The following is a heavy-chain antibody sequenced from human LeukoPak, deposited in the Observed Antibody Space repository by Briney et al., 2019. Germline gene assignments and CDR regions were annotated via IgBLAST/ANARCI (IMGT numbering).Heavy chain of an antibody. D-gene: IGHD1-26*01. Sequence: NPSETLSLTCTISGDSTSSDRYYGGWVRQPPGKGLEWIGNIYYSGSTYCNPSLKSRVTMSVDTSKNQFFLKLNSVTAADTAVYYCARGRPYSGGYHLDYWGQGTLVTVSP. J-gene: IGHJ4*02. V-gene: IGHV4-39*01. CDR3: ARGRPYSGGYHLDY. CDR1: GDSTSSDRYY. CDR2: IYYSGST.